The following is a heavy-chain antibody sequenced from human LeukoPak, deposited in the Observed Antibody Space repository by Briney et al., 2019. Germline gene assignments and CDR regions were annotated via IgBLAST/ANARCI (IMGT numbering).Heavy chain of an antibody. CDR1: GFTFSSYG. Sequence: GGSLRLSCAASGFTFSSYGLSWIRQAPGKGLEWVSSISGSGGDTYYADSVKGRLTISRDNSKNTLFLQMKSLRAEDTAVYYCAKDDRSGGNAGRSEYWGQGTLVTVSS. V-gene: IGHV3-23*01. CDR3: AKDDRSGGNAGRSEY. CDR2: ISGSGGDT. J-gene: IGHJ4*02. D-gene: IGHD4-23*01.